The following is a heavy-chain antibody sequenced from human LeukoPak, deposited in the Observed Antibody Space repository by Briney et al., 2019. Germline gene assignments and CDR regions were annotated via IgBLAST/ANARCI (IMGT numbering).Heavy chain of an antibody. CDR1: GGSISSYY. CDR3: ARVGDVRGPYSSGNYFDY. CDR2: IYYTGST. D-gene: IGHD6-19*01. J-gene: IGHJ4*02. Sequence: SETLSLTCTVSGGSISSYYWSWIRQPPGKGLEWIGYIYYTGSTNYNPSLKSRVTISVETSKNQLSLKLSSVTAADTAVYYCARVGDVRGPYSSGNYFDYWGQGTLVTVSS. V-gene: IGHV4-59*08.